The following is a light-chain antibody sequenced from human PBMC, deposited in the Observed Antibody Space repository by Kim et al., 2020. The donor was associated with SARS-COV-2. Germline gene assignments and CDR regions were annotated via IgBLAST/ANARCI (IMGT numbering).Light chain of an antibody. J-gene: IGLJ2*01. CDR3: GTWDSSLSVVV. V-gene: IGLV1-51*01. CDR1: SSNIGNNY. Sequence: GQKVTISCSGSSSNIGNNYVSWYQQLPGTATKLLIYDNNKRPSGIPDRFSGSKSGTSATLGITGLQTGDEADYYCGTWDSSLSVVVFGGGTQLTVL. CDR2: DNN.